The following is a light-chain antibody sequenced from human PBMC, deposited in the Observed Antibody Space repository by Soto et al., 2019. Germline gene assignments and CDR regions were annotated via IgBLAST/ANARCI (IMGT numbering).Light chain of an antibody. CDR2: EVS. J-gene: IGLJ2*01. Sequence: QSVLTQPPSASGSPGQSVTISCTGTSSDVGAYNYVSWYQQHPGKAPKLMIYEVSKRPSGVPDRFSGSKSGNTASLTVSGPQAKDEAEYYCHSYAGNNSFAVFGRGTQLTLL. V-gene: IGLV2-8*01. CDR3: HSYAGNNSFAV. CDR1: SSDVGAYNY.